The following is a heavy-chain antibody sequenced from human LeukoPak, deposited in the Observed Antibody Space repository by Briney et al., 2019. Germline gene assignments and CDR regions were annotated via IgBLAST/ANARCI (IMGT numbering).Heavy chain of an antibody. V-gene: IGHV4-4*07. CDR2: IYTSGST. CDR3: ARETEACYYDSSGYYPYNWFDP. CDR1: GGSNSSYY. Sequence: PSETLSLTCTVSGGSNSSYYWSWIRQPAGKGLEWIGRIYTSGSTNYNPSLKSRVTMSVDTSKNQVSLKLSSVTAADTAVYYCARETEACYYDSSGYYPYNWFDPWGQGTLVTVSS. J-gene: IGHJ5*02. D-gene: IGHD3-22*01.